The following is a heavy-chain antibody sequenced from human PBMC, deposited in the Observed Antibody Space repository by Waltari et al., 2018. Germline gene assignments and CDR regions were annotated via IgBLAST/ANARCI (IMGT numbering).Heavy chain of an antibody. CDR1: GFTVSSTY. CDR2: IYSGGDT. Sequence: EVQLVESGGGLIQPGGSLRLSCEVSGFTVSSTYIGWVRQAPGKGLEWVSVIYSGGDTYDADAVRGRFTISRDNSKNTLYLQMNSLRVEDTALYYCATWTGGSLGAFDNWGQGTMVTVSS. V-gene: IGHV3-53*01. CDR3: ATWTGGSLGAFDN. D-gene: IGHD7-27*01. J-gene: IGHJ3*02.